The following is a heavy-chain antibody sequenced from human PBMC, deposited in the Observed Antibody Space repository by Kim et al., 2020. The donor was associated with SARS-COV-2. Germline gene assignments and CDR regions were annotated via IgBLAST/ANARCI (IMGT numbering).Heavy chain of an antibody. V-gene: IGHV4-34*01. CDR2: INHSGST. D-gene: IGHD4-17*01. J-gene: IGHJ2*01. Sequence: SETLSLTCAVYGGSFSGYYWSWIRQPPGKGLEWIGEINHSGSTNYNPSLKSRVTISVDTSKNQFSLKLSSVTAADTAVYYCARGLYGGNSKNFDLWGRGTLVTVSS. CDR3: ARGLYGGNSKNFDL. CDR1: GGSFSGYY.